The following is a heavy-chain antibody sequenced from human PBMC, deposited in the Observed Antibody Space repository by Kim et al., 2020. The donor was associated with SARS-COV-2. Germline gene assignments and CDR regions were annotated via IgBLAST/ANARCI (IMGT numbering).Heavy chain of an antibody. V-gene: IGHV5-10-1*01. D-gene: IGHD1-20*01. CDR3: ARQITGGGRFDP. Sequence: YSPSFQGHVTISADKSISTAYLQWSSLKASDTAMYYCARQITGGGRFDPWGQGTLVTVSS. J-gene: IGHJ5*02.